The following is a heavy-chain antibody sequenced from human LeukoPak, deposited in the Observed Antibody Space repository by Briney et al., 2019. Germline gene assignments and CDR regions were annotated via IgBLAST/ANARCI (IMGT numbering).Heavy chain of an antibody. V-gene: IGHV4-39*07. J-gene: IGHJ5*02. D-gene: IGHD6-19*01. CDR3: ARDSRSGWGNWFDP. CDR1: GGSISSGSYY. Sequence: PSETLSLTCTVSGGSISSGSYYWGWIRQPPGKGLEWIGSIYYRGSTYYNPSLKSRVAISVDTSKNQFSLKLSSVTAADTAVYYCARDSRSGWGNWFDPWGQGTLVTVSS. CDR2: IYYRGST.